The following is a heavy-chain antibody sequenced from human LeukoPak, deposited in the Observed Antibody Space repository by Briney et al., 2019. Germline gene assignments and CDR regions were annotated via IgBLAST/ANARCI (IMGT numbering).Heavy chain of an antibody. CDR3: ARAVFGGYNYGYGDY. CDR2: IWYDGSNK. D-gene: IGHD5-18*01. CDR1: GFTFSSYG. J-gene: IGHJ4*02. Sequence: GRSLRLSCAASGFTFSSYGMHWVRQAPGKGLEWVAVIWYDGSNKYYADSVKGRFTISRDNSKNTLYLQMNSLRAEDTAVYYCARAVFGGYNYGYGDYWGQGTLVTVSS. V-gene: IGHV3-33*01.